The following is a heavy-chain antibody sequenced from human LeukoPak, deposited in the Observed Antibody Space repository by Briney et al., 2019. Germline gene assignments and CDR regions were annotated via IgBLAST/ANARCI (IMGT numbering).Heavy chain of an antibody. V-gene: IGHV3-23*01. CDR1: GFTFRSYA. CDR3: AKDRAGGYCSGKSCYVFDY. Sequence: GGSLRLSCAASGFTFRSYAMSWVRRAPGKGLEWVSAISGSGASTYYADSVKGRFTISREHSKNTLHSQMNSLRAEDTAIYYCAKDRAGGYCSGKSCYVFDYWGQGTLVTVSS. J-gene: IGHJ4*02. CDR2: ISGSGAST. D-gene: IGHD2-15*01.